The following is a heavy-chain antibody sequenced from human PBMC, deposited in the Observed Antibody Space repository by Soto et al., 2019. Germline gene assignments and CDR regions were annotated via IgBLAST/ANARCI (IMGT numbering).Heavy chain of an antibody. CDR3: ARDLELSSSWPGGFDY. Sequence: GGSLRLSCAASGFTFSSYAMHWVRQAPGKGLEWVAVISYDGSNKYYADSVKGRFTISRDNSKNTLYLQMNSLRAEDTAVYYCARDLELSSSWPGGFDYWGQGTLVTVSS. CDR1: GFTFSSYA. D-gene: IGHD6-13*01. CDR2: ISYDGSNK. V-gene: IGHV3-30-3*01. J-gene: IGHJ4*02.